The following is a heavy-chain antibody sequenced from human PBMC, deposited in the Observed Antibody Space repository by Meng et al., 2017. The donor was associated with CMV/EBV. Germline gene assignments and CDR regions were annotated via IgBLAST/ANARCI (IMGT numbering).Heavy chain of an antibody. V-gene: IGHV3-74*03. CDR3: ARDHRQHLYYYGMDV. CDR1: GFTFSNYW. Sequence: GESLKISCAASGFTFSNYWMHWVRQAPGKGLVWVSRINDDGSKTTYADSVRGRLTISRDNAKNTLYLQMNSLRAEDTAVYYCARDHRQHLYYYGMDVWGQGTTVTVSS. D-gene: IGHD5-18*01. J-gene: IGHJ6*02. CDR2: INDDGSKT.